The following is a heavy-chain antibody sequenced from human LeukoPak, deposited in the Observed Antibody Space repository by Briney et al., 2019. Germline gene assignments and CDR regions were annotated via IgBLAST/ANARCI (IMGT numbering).Heavy chain of an antibody. CDR2: MYHSGDT. V-gene: IGHV4-38-2*02. D-gene: IGHD2-2*01. CDR1: GYSVSSGYY. J-gene: IGHJ5*02. Sequence: SETLSLTCTVSGYSVSSGYYWGWIRQPPGKGLEWIGSMYHSGDTYNNPSLKSRVTISVDTSKNQLSLKLSSVTAADTAVYYCARSKAHLSTSWYGSWFDPWGQGTLVTVSS. CDR3: ARSKAHLSTSWYGSWFDP.